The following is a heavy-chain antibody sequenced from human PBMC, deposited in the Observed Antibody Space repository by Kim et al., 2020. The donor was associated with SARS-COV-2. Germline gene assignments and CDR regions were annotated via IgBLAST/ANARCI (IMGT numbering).Heavy chain of an antibody. Sequence: GESLKISCKGSGYSFTSYWIGWVRQMPGKGLEWMGIIYPGDSDTRYSPSFQGQVTISADKSISTAYLQWSSLKASDTAMYYCATSRRGYSGYDSDSNWFDPWGQGTLVTVSS. CDR3: ATSRRGYSGYDSDSNWFDP. V-gene: IGHV5-51*01. CDR2: IYPGDSDT. D-gene: IGHD5-12*01. CDR1: GYSFTSYW. J-gene: IGHJ5*02.